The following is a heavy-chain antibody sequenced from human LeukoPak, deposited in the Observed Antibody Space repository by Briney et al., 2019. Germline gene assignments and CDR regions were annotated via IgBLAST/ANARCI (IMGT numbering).Heavy chain of an antibody. V-gene: IGHV4-34*01. CDR2: INHSGST. D-gene: IGHD4-17*01. CDR1: GGSFSGYY. J-gene: IGHJ4*02. CDR3: ARHVLRRGPWFFEY. Sequence: SETLSLTCAVYGGSFSGYYWSWIRQPPGKGLEWIGEINHSGSTNYNPSLKSRVTISVDTSKNQFSLNLSSVTAADTAVCYCARHVLRRGPWFFEYWGQGTLVTVSS.